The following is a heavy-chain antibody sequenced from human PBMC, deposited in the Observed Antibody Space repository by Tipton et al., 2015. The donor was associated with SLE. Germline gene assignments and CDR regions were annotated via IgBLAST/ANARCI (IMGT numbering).Heavy chain of an antibody. CDR2: IYYSGGT. Sequence: TLSLTCTVSGGSIRSGGYYWSWIRPHPGKGLEWLGYIYYSGGTYYNPSLKSRVTISVDTSKNQFSLKLSSVTAADTAVYYCARDANGHYEGVYFDYWGQGTLVTVSS. D-gene: IGHD1-7*01. V-gene: IGHV4-31*03. CDR3: ARDANGHYEGVYFDY. CDR1: GGSIRSGGYY. J-gene: IGHJ4*02.